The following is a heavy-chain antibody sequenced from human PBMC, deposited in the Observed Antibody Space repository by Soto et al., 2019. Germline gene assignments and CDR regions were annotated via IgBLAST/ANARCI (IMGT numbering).Heavy chain of an antibody. V-gene: IGHV1-46*01. J-gene: IGHJ4*02. CDR2: INPSGGST. Sequence: ASVKVSCKASGYTFTSYYMHRVRQAPGQGLEWMGIINPSGGSTSYAQKFQGRVTMTRDTSTSTVYMELSSLRSEDTAVYYCAREQASRYYYDSSGYYWGLDYWGQGTLVTSPQ. CDR3: AREQASRYYYDSSGYYWGLDY. D-gene: IGHD3-22*01. CDR1: GYTFTSYY.